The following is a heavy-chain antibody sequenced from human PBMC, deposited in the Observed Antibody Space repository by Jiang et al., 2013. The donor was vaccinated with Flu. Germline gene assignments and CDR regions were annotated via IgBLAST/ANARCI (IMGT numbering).Heavy chain of an antibody. CDR2: IWYDGSNK. Sequence: QLLESGGGVVQPGRSLRLSCAASGFTFSSYGMHWVRQAPGKGLEWVAVIWYDGSNKYYADSVKGRFTISRDNSKNTLYLQMNSLRAEDTAVYYCARDRRLGELSPDYWGQGTLVTVSS. J-gene: IGHJ4*02. CDR3: ARDRRLGELSPDY. D-gene: IGHD3-16*02. CDR1: GFTFSSYG. V-gene: IGHV3-33*01.